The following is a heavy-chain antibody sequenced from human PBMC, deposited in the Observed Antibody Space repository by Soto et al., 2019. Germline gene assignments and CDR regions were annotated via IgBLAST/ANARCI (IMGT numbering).Heavy chain of an antibody. CDR2: INHSGST. CDR3: ARGPGVVATQFFGAFFDY. J-gene: IGHJ4*02. D-gene: IGHD5-12*01. Sequence: SETLSLTCAVYGGSFSGYYWSWIRQPPRKGLEWIGEINHSGSTNYNPSLKSRVTISVDTSKNQFSLKLSSVTAADTAVYYCARGPGVVATQFFGAFFDYWGQGTLVTVSS. V-gene: IGHV4-34*01. CDR1: GGSFSGYY.